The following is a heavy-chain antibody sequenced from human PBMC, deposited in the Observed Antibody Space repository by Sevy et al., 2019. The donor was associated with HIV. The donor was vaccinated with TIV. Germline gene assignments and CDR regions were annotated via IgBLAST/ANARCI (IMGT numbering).Heavy chain of an antibody. D-gene: IGHD3-16*01. V-gene: IGHV3-15*01. CDR1: GFIFSTYT. CDR2: VKSKTDGGTT. J-gene: IGHJ1*01. Sequence: GGSLRLSCAASGFIFSTYTMTWVRQAPGKGLEWVAHVKSKTDGGTTDYAAPVRGRFTISRDDSKKTLYLQMNSLKTEDTAVYYCTTGGSLFQHWGQGTLVTVSS. CDR3: TTGGSLFQH.